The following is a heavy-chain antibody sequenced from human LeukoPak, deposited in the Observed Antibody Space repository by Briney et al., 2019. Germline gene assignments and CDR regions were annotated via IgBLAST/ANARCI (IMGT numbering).Heavy chain of an antibody. CDR1: GFTFSSYG. D-gene: IGHD3-10*01. J-gene: IGHJ3*02. CDR3: AKAEEDVLLWFGELRDI. CDR2: ISYDGSNK. V-gene: IGHV3-30*18. Sequence: GGSLRLSCAASGFTFSSYGMHWDRQAPGKGLEWVAVISYDGSNKYYADSVKGRFTISRDNSKNTLYLQMNSLRAEDTAVYYCAKAEEDVLLWFGELRDIWGQGTMVTVSS.